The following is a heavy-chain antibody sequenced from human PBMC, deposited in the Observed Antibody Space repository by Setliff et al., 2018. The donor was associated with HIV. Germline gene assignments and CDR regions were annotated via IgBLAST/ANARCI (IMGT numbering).Heavy chain of an antibody. Sequence: SETLSLTCSVSGGSLISGGYYWSWIRPHPGKGLEWIGYDYYTGNTYYNPSLESRISMSVDTSKNQFSLKLTSVTAADTAIYYCARDLTSNSNCFEPWGQGTQVTVSS. CDR3: ARDLTSNSNCFEP. CDR1: GGSLISGGYY. V-gene: IGHV4-31*03. D-gene: IGHD4-4*01. CDR2: DYYTGNT. J-gene: IGHJ5*02.